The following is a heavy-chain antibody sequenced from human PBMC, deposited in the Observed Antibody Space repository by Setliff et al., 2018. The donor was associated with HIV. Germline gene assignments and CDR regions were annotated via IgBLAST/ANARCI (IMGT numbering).Heavy chain of an antibody. Sequence: RGSLRLSCAASGFTFSSYAMTWVRQTPGKGLEWVSGISGSGATTNYADSVKGRFTISRDNSKNTLFLQMNSLRSEDTAVYYCAKEDQRVTSVDYWGQGTPVTVSS. CDR3: AKEDQRVTSVDY. V-gene: IGHV3-23*01. D-gene: IGHD2-2*01. J-gene: IGHJ4*02. CDR2: ISGSGATT. CDR1: GFTFSSYA.